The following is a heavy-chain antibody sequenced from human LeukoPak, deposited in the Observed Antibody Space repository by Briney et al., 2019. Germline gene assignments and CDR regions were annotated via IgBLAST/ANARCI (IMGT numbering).Heavy chain of an antibody. CDR3: ARDSGFVGSPPAYWFDP. J-gene: IGHJ5*02. V-gene: IGHV3-7*01. D-gene: IGHD6-25*01. CDR2: VKQDGSEK. CDR1: GFTYSIYW. Sequence: AASGFTYSIYWLSWVHQATGKELKWVAIVKQDGSEKYYVDSVKGRFTISRDNAKNSLYLQTNSLRAEDTAVYYCARDSGFVGSPPAYWFDPWGQGTLVTVSS.